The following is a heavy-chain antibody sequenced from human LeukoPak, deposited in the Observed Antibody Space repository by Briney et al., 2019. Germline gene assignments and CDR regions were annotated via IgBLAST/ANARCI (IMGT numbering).Heavy chain of an antibody. CDR1: GFTVSSNY. Sequence: GGSLRLSCAASGFTVSSNYMSWVRQAPGKGLEWVSAISGSGGSTYYADSVKGRFTISRDNSKNTLYLQMNSLRAEDTAVYYCAKARVRYFDHYYFDYWGQGTLVTVSS. CDR3: AKARVRYFDHYYFDY. CDR2: ISGSGGST. J-gene: IGHJ4*02. V-gene: IGHV3-23*01. D-gene: IGHD3-9*01.